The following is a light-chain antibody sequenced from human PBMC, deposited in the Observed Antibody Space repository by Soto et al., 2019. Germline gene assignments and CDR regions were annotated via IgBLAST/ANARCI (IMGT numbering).Light chain of an antibody. CDR2: GAF. J-gene: IGKJ1*01. Sequence: EIVMTQSPATLSVSPGERATLSCRASQSVSNNLAWYQKKPGQAPRLLIYGAFTRTTGIPARFSGSGSGTKFTPTISTVQSEDGTFYYCQQYNNWWTYGQGNRVDLK. V-gene: IGKV3-15*01. CDR1: QSVSNN. CDR3: QQYNNWWT.